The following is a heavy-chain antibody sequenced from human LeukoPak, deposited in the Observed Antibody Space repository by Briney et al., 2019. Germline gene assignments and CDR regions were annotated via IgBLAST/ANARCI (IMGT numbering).Heavy chain of an antibody. CDR1: GGSISSYY. CDR2: IYYSGST. CDR3: ARDGRGMVVAGNYYYGMDV. V-gene: IGHV4-59*01. D-gene: IGHD6-19*01. J-gene: IGHJ6*02. Sequence: VKPSETLSLTCTVSGGSISSYYWSWVRKPPGKGLEWIGYIYYSGSTNYNPSLKSRVTMSVDTSKNQFSLKLSSVTAADTAVYYCARDGRGMVVAGNYYYGMDVWGQGTTVTVSS.